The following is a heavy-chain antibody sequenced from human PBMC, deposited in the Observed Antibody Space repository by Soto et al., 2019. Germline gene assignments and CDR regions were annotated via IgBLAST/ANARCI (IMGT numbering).Heavy chain of an antibody. CDR2: IYSGGST. Sequence: GGSLRLSCAASGFTVSSNYMSWVRQAPGKGLEWVSVIYSGGSTYYADSVKGRFTISRHNSKNTLYLQMNSLRAEDTAVYYCAKARDGYNPSGGMDVWGQGTTVTVS. V-gene: IGHV3-53*04. J-gene: IGHJ6*02. CDR3: AKARDGYNPSGGMDV. D-gene: IGHD5-12*01. CDR1: GFTVSSNY.